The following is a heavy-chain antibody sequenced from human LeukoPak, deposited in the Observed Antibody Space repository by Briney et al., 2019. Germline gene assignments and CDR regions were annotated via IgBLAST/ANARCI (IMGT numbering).Heavy chain of an antibody. J-gene: IGHJ4*02. V-gene: IGHV4-34*01. CDR2: INHSGST. Sequence: SETLSLTCAVYGGSFSGYYWSWIRQPPGKGLEWIGEINHSGSTNYNPSLKSRVTISVDTSKNQFSLKLSSVTAADTAVYYCARGRGSSSWYYRGRDYWGQGTLVTVSS. D-gene: IGHD6-13*01. CDR1: GGSFSGYY. CDR3: ARGRGSSSWYYRGRDY.